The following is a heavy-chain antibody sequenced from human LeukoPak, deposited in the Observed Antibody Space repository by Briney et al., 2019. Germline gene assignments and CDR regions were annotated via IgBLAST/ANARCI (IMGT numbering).Heavy chain of an antibody. CDR3: ARGLDSKPTYFDY. Sequence: SETLTLSCTASAGSVAGYCMNWVRQPPGKGLEWIGYISYSGSTKYNPSLKGRVIIALDTSKKQYSLRLTSVTAADTAVYFCARGLDSKPTYFDYWGQGTLVAVSS. J-gene: IGHJ4*02. D-gene: IGHD1-14*01. CDR2: ISYSGST. V-gene: IGHV4-59*02. CDR1: AGSVAGYC.